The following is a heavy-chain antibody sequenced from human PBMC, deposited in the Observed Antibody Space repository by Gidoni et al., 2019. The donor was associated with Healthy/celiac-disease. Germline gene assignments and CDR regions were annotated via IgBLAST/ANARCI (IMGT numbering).Heavy chain of an antibody. Sequence: EVQLVESGGGLVQPGGSLRLSVAASGFTLNGSWSSLVRQAQGKGLEWVAKRKQDGSEKYYVDSVKGRFTISRDNAKNSLYLQMNSLRAEDTAVYYCARDLLTYYDFWSGYPTFDPWGQGTLVTVSS. CDR2: RKQDGSEK. CDR3: ARDLLTYYDFWSGYPTFDP. J-gene: IGHJ5*02. CDR1: GFTLNGSW. V-gene: IGHV3-7*04. D-gene: IGHD3-3*01.